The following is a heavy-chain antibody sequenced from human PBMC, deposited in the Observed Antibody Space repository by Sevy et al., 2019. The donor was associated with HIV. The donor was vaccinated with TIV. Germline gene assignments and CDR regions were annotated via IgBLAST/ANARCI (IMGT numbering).Heavy chain of an antibody. CDR3: ARYCSSTSCYAPPFDY. CDR1: GYTFTDYY. J-gene: IGHJ4*02. CDR2: INPKSGGT. V-gene: IGHV1-2*06. D-gene: IGHD2-2*01. Sequence: ASVKVSCKASGYTFTDYYMHWVRQAPGQGLEWMGRINPKSGGTNYSEKFQGRVTMTRDTSISTAYIELSRLRSDDTAVYYCARYCSSTSCYAPPFDYWGQGTLVTGSS.